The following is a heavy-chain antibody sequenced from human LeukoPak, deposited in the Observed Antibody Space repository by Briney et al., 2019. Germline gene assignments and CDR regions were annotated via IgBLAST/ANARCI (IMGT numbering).Heavy chain of an antibody. V-gene: IGHV4-34*01. D-gene: IGHD6-19*01. CDR1: GGSFSGYY. Sequence: SETLSLTCAVYGGSFSGYYWSWIREPPGKGLEWIGEINHSGSTNYNPSLKSRVTISVDTSKNQFSLKLSSVTAADTAVYYCARGRAVAGWSRYYFDYWGQGTLVTVSS. CDR2: INHSGST. CDR3: ARGRAVAGWSRYYFDY. J-gene: IGHJ4*02.